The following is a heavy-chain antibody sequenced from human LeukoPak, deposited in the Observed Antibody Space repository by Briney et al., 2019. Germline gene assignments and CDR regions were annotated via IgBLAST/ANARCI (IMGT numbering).Heavy chain of an antibody. Sequence: TETLSLTCTVSGGSISSTSYYWGWIRQPPGKGLGWISSIYYSGSTYYNPSLKSRVTISVDTSKNQFSLKLSSVTAADTAVYYCARINYDSSGYYASFDYWGQGTLVTVSS. D-gene: IGHD3-22*01. CDR3: ARINYDSSGYYASFDY. CDR1: GGSISSTSYY. V-gene: IGHV4-39*01. CDR2: IYYSGST. J-gene: IGHJ4*02.